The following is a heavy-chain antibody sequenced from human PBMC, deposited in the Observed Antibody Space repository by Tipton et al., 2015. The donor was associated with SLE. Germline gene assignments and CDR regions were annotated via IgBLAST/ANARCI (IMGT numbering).Heavy chain of an antibody. Sequence: SLRLSCAASGFNFEYVWMNWVRQAPGKGLEWVGRIKGKGAGGTTDYAASVKDRFVVSRDDSKNMMFLQMNSLRNEDTGIYFCTTLSGGPRYWGRGTLVTVSS. CDR3: TTLSGGPRY. V-gene: IGHV3-15*07. J-gene: IGHJ4*02. D-gene: IGHD3-10*01. CDR1: GFNFEYVW. CDR2: IKGKGAGGTT.